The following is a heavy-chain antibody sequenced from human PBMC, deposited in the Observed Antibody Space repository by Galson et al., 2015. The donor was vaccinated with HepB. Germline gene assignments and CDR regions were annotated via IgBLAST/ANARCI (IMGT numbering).Heavy chain of an antibody. V-gene: IGHV3-23*01. CDR1: GFTFSSYA. CDR2: ISGSGGST. J-gene: IGHJ1*01. Sequence: SLRLSCAASGFTFSSYAMSWVRQAPGKGLEWVSAISGSGGSTYYADSVKGRFTISRDNSKNTLYLQMNSLRAEDTAVYYCAKVDLLSSWPTMEYFQHWGQGTLVTVSS. D-gene: IGHD6-13*01. CDR3: AKVDLLSSWPTMEYFQH.